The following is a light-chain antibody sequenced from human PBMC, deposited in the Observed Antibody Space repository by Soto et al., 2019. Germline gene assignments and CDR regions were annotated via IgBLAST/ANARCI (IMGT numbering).Light chain of an antibody. Sequence: DIQMTQSPSTLSASVGDRVTITCRASQSISSWLAWYQQKPGKAPKLLIYKASSLESGVPSRFSGSGSGTEFTLTISSLQPEDFAVYYCQHYVNSPPYTFGQGTKLEIK. J-gene: IGKJ2*01. CDR2: KAS. CDR3: QHYVNSPPYT. CDR1: QSISSW. V-gene: IGKV1-5*03.